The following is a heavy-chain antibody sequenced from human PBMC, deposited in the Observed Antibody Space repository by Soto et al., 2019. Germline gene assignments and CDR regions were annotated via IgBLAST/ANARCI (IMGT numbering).Heavy chain of an antibody. D-gene: IGHD3-16*01. CDR1: GGSISSYY. CDR3: AXXKSRWYAWDGMDV. CDR2: IYTSGST. Sequence: QVQLQESGPGLVKPSETLSLTCTVSGGSISSYYWSWIRQPAGKGLEWIGRIYTSGSTNYNPSLKSRVTXSVDTSKNQFSLKLSSXTAADTAXXXCAXXKSRWYAWDGMDVWGQGTXVTVSS. J-gene: IGHJ6*02. V-gene: IGHV4-4*07.